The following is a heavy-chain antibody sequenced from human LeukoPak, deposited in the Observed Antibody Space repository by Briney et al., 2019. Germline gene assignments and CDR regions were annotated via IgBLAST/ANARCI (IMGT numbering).Heavy chain of an antibody. CDR1: GGSFSDYF. V-gene: IGHV4-34*01. J-gene: IGHJ4*02. D-gene: IGHD3-3*01. CDR3: ASSHPLGSNNDYYTPFDY. Sequence: SETLSLTCAVYGGSFSDYFWGWIRQPPGKGLEWIGEINHSGRTYYNPSLKSRVTISVDTSKNQFSLNLSSVTAADTAVYYCASSHPLGSNNDYYTPFDYWGQGTLVTVSS. CDR2: INHSGRT.